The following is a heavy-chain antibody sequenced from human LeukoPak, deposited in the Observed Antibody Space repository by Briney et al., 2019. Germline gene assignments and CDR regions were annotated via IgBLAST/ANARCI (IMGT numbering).Heavy chain of an antibody. CDR1: GFTVSSNY. CDR2: MYSGGST. CDR3: ARVAVYYFDY. J-gene: IGHJ4*02. V-gene: IGHV3-53*01. D-gene: IGHD3-16*01. Sequence: GGSLRLSCAASGFTVSSNYMNWVRQAPGKGLEWVSVMYSGGSTFYGDSVKGRFTISRDNSKNTLYLQMNSLRAEDTAVYYCARVAVYYFDYWGQGTLVTVSS.